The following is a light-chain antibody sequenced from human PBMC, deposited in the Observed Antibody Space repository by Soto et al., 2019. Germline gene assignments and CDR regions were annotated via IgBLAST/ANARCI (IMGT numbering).Light chain of an antibody. V-gene: IGLV2-14*01. J-gene: IGLJ2*01. CDR2: GVT. CDR3: SSFTSSITLV. Sequence: QSALTQPPSASGSPGQSVTISCTGTSRDVGGYNYVSWYRQHPGKAPQLMIYGVTKRPSGVSNRFSGSKSGNTASLTISGLQAEDEADYYCSSFTSSITLVFGGGTKLTVL. CDR1: SRDVGGYNY.